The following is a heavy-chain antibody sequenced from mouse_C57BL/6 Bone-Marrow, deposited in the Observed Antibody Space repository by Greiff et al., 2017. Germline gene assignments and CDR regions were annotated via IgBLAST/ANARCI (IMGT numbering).Heavy chain of an antibody. CDR3: ARGGTLFDY. CDR1: GYSFTSYY. V-gene: IGHV1-66*01. J-gene: IGHJ2*01. CDR2: IYPGSGNT. Sequence: VKLVESGPELVKPGASVKISCKASGYSFTSYYIHWVKQRPGQGLEWIGWIYPGSGNTKYNEKFKGKATLTADTSSSTAYMQLSSLTSEDSAVYYCARGGTLFDYWGQGTTLTVSS. D-gene: IGHD3-3*01.